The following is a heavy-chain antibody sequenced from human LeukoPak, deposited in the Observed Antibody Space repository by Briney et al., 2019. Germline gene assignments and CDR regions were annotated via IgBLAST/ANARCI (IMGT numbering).Heavy chain of an antibody. CDR2: INHSGST. D-gene: IGHD1-26*01. CDR3: ARGLGGSYSHFDY. Sequence: PSETLSLTCTVSGGSISSYYWSWIRQPPGKGLEWIGEINHSGSTNYNPSLKSRVTISVDTSKNQFSLKLSSVTAADTAVYYCARGLGGSYSHFDYWGQGTLVTVSS. CDR1: GGSISSYY. J-gene: IGHJ4*02. V-gene: IGHV4-34*01.